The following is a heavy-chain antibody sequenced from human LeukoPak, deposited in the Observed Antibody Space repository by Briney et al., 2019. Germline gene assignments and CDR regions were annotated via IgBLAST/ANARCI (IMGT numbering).Heavy chain of an antibody. J-gene: IGHJ4*02. CDR2: INPNSGGT. V-gene: IGHV1-2*02. D-gene: IGHD6-19*01. CDR1: GYTFTGYY. CDR3: ARSAADGAYSSGWFDY. Sequence: ASVKVSCKASGYTFTGYYMHWVRQAPGQGLEWMGWINPNSGGTNYAQKFQGRVTMTRDTSISTAYMELSRLRSDDTAVYYCARSAADGAYSSGWFDYWGQGTLVTVSS.